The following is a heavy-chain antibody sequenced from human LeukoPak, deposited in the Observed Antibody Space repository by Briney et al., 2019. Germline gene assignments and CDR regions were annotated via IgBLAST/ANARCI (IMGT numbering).Heavy chain of an antibody. J-gene: IGHJ4*02. CDR3: ARDLGSSWYGPIVE. Sequence: GGSLRLSCAASGFTFSSYAMHWVRQAPGKGLEWVAVISYDGSNKYYADSVKGRFTISRDNSKNTLYLQINSLRAEDTAVYYCARDLGSSWYGPIVEWGQGTLVTVSS. CDR1: GFTFSSYA. V-gene: IGHV3-30-3*01. D-gene: IGHD6-13*01. CDR2: ISYDGSNK.